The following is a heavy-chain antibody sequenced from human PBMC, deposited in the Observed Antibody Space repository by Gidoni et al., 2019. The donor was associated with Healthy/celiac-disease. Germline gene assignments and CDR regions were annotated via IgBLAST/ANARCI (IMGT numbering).Heavy chain of an antibody. CDR1: GFTFSSSS. CDR2: ISSSSSYI. J-gene: IGHJ5*02. Sequence: EVQLVESGGGLVKPGGSLRLSCAASGFTFSSSSMNWVRQAPGKGLEWVSSISSSSSYIYYADSVKGRFTISRDNAKNSLYLQMNSLRAEDTAVYYCARDKVARSRDSSGFWFDPWGQGTLVTVSS. D-gene: IGHD2-15*01. CDR3: ARDKVARSRDSSGFWFDP. V-gene: IGHV3-21*01.